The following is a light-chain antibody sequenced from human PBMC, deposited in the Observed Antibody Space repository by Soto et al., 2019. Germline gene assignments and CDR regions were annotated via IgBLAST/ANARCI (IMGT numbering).Light chain of an antibody. Sequence: EIVLTQSPATLSLSPGERATLSCRASQSVSSHLAWYQQKPGQAPRLLIYDVSNRATGIPARFSGSGSGTDFTVTISSLEPEDFAVYYCQQRTSWPLTFGGGTKVEIK. V-gene: IGKV3-11*01. CDR2: DVS. CDR3: QQRTSWPLT. CDR1: QSVSSH. J-gene: IGKJ4*01.